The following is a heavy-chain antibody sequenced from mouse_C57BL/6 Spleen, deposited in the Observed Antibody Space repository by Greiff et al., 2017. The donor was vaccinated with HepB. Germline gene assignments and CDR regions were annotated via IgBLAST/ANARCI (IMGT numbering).Heavy chain of an antibody. CDR2: IRNKANGYTT. CDR3: ARYTTVVATNAMDY. V-gene: IGHV7-3*01. J-gene: IGHJ4*01. CDR1: GFTFTDYY. Sequence: EVMLVESGGGLVQPGGSLSLSCAASGFTFTDYYMSWVRQPPGKALEWLGFIRNKANGYTTEYSASVKGRFTISRDNSQSILYRQMNALRAEDSATYYCARYTTVVATNAMDYWGQGTSVTVSS. D-gene: IGHD1-1*01.